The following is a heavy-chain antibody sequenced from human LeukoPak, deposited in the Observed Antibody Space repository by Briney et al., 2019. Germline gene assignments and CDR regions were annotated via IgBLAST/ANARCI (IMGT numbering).Heavy chain of an antibody. Sequence: ASGKVSCKSAGYTFTSYYMHWVRQAPGQGLEWMGVINPSGGSTSYAQKFQGRVTMTRDTSTSTVYMELSSLRSEDTAVYYCARVYPQYYFDYWGQGTLVTVSS. V-gene: IGHV1-46*01. D-gene: IGHD4-11*01. CDR3: ARVYPQYYFDY. J-gene: IGHJ4*02. CDR2: INPSGGST. CDR1: GYTFTSYY.